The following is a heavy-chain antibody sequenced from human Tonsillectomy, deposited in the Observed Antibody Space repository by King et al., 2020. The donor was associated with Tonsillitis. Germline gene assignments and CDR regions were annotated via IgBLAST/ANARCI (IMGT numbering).Heavy chain of an antibody. CDR2: ISSTSII. CDR1: GFTFSTYS. CDR3: ARFYGCLNY. V-gene: IGHV3-48*01. Sequence: VQLVESGGGLVQPGGSLRLSCAASGFTFSTYSMHWVRQAPGKGLEWVSYISSTSIIYYADSVKGRFTISRDNAKNSLYLQMNSLRAEDTAVYYCARFYGCLNYWGQGTLVIVSS. J-gene: IGHJ4*02. D-gene: IGHD4-17*01.